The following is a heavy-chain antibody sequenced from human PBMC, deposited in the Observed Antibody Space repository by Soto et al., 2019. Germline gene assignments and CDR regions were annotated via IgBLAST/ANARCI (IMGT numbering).Heavy chain of an antibody. Sequence: QVPLVESGGDLVKPGGSLRLSCAASGFPFSDYYMSWIRQAPGKGLEWVSSIGSSSSYTNYADSVKGRFTISRDNAKNSLYLQMNSLRAEDTAMYYCARRRPTGYYNYWGQGTLVTVSA. CDR3: ARRRPTGYYNY. J-gene: IGHJ4*02. D-gene: IGHD3-9*01. CDR1: GFPFSDYY. V-gene: IGHV3-11*05. CDR2: IGSSSSYT.